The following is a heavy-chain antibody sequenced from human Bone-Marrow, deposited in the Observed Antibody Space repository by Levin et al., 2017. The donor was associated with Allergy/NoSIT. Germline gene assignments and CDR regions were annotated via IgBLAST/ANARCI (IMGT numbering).Heavy chain of an antibody. D-gene: IGHD3-10*01. CDR3: ALYGSGSYYTGYFDY. Sequence: SETLSLTCTVSGGSISSGDYYWSWIRQPPGKGLEWIGYIYYSWSTYYNPSLKSRVTISVDTSKNQFSLKLSSVTAADTAVYYCALYGSGSYYTGYFDYWGQGTLVTVSS. V-gene: IGHV4-30-4*01. J-gene: IGHJ4*02. CDR1: GGSISSGDYY. CDR2: IYYSWST.